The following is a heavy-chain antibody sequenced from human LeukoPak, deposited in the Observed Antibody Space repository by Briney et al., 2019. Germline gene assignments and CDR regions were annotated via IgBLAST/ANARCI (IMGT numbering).Heavy chain of an antibody. CDR3: ARDRGYYYDSSGSLGY. CDR1: GFTFSSYA. D-gene: IGHD3-22*01. V-gene: IGHV3-30*04. Sequence: PGGSLRLSCAASGFTFSSYAMHWVRQAPGKGLEWVAVISYDGSNKYYADSVKGRFTISRDNSKNTLYLQINSLRAEDTAVYYCARDRGYYYDSSGSLGYWGQGTLVTVSS. J-gene: IGHJ4*02. CDR2: ISYDGSNK.